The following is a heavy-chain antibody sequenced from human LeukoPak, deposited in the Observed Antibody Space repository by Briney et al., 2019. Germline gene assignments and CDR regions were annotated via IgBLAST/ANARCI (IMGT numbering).Heavy chain of an antibody. V-gene: IGHV4-39*01. CDR3: ARHRSGYRMFAFGSRRDY. CDR2: LYYGGSA. Sequence: PESLSLTCSVSGGSVSSKVYSWVWIRQPPGQGLEWIGSLYYGGSASYNPSLKSRVTISMDTSKNQVSLRLTSVTAADTAVYYCARHRSGYRMFAFGSRRDYWGQGTLVTVSS. D-gene: IGHD3-22*01. CDR1: GGSVSSKVYS. J-gene: IGHJ4*02.